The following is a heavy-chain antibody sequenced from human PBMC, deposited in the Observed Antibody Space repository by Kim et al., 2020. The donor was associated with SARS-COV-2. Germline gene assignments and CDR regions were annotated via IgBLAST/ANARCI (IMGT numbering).Heavy chain of an antibody. CDR1: GGSISYYY. CDR2: VFDSGST. V-gene: IGHV4-59*01. D-gene: IGHD3-22*01. J-gene: IGHJ2*01. Sequence: SETLSLTCTVSGGSISYYYWTWIRQPPGTGLEWIGYVFDSGSTNYNPSLKSRVTISLGTSKKQFSLQLTSVTAADTAVYYCARGKYYYDGSGNPRFWYFDRWGRGTLVTVSS. CDR3: ARGKYYYDGSGNPRFWYFDR.